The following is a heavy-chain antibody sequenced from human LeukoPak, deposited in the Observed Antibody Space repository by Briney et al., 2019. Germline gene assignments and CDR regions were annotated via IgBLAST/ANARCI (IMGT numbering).Heavy chain of an antibody. CDR2: IYHSGST. CDR1: GYSISSGYY. J-gene: IGHJ6*03. Sequence: SETLSLTCAVSGYSISSGYYWVWIRQPPGKGLEWIGCIYHSGSTYYNPSLKSRVTISVDTSRNQFSLKLTSVTAADTAMYYCAGDQPYMDVWGKGTTVTVSS. CDR3: AGDQPYMDV. V-gene: IGHV4-38-2*02.